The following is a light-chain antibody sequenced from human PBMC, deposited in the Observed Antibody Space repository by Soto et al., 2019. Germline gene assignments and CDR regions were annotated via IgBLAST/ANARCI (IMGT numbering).Light chain of an antibody. CDR1: QSVSSSY. CDR2: GAS. J-gene: IGKJ1*01. V-gene: IGKV3-20*01. Sequence: ENVLTQYPGSPSLSQRERATLSCRASQSVSSSYLAWYQQKPGQAPRLLIYGASSRATGIPDRSSGSGSGTDFTLTISGLEPEDFATYYCQQYYSYRRTFGQGTKVDI. CDR3: QQYYSYRRT.